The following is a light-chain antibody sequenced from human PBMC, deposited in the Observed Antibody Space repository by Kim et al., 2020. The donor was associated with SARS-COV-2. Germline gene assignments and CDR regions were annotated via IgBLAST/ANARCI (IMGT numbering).Light chain of an antibody. V-gene: IGLV1-40*01. Sequence: QGVTISCTGSSSNIGADYDVPWYQQLPGTAPKLLIHGNTNRPSGVPDRFSGSKSGTSASLAITGLQAEDEADYYCQSYDSSLSGWMFGGGTKLTVL. CDR2: GNT. CDR3: QSYDSSLSGWM. CDR1: SSNIGADYD. J-gene: IGLJ3*02.